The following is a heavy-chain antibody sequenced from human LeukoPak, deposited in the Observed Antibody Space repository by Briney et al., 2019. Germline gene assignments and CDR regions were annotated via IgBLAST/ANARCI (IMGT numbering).Heavy chain of an antibody. Sequence: EGSLRLSCAASGFTFSSYSMNWVRQAPGKGLEWVSSISSSSNYIYYADSVKSRFTNSRDNAKNSLYLQMNSLRAEDTAVYYCAQNFYDSSGLYFDYWGQGTLVTVSS. J-gene: IGHJ4*02. D-gene: IGHD3-22*01. CDR3: AQNFYDSSGLYFDY. CDR2: ISSSSNYI. V-gene: IGHV3-21*01. CDR1: GFTFSSYS.